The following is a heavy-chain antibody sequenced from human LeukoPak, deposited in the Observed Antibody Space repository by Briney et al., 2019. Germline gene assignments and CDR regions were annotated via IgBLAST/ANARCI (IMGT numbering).Heavy chain of an antibody. V-gene: IGHV4-34*01. Sequence: SETLSLTCAVYGGSFSGYCWSWIRQPPGKGLEWIGEINHSGSTNYNPSLKSRVTISVDTSKNQFSLKLSSVTAADTAVYYCARAQGIAVDYWGQGTLVTVSS. J-gene: IGHJ4*02. CDR3: ARAQGIAVDY. D-gene: IGHD6-13*01. CDR1: GGSFSGYC. CDR2: INHSGST.